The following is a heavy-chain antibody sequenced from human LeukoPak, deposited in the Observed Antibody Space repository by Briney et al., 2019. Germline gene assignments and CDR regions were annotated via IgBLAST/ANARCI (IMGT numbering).Heavy chain of an antibody. CDR1: GGSISSYY. Sequence: SETLSLTCTVPGGSISSYYWSWIRQPAGKGLEWIGRIYTSGSTNYNPSLKSRVTISVDTSKNQFSLKLSSVTAADTAVYYCATSGTYGDVNYYYYGMDVWGQGTTVTVSS. V-gene: IGHV4-4*07. CDR2: IYTSGST. J-gene: IGHJ6*02. D-gene: IGHD4-17*01. CDR3: ATSGTYGDVNYYYYGMDV.